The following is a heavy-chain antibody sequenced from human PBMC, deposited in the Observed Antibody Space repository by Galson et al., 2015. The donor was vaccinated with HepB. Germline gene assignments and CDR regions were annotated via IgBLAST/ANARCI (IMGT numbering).Heavy chain of an antibody. V-gene: IGHV4-39*01. CDR3: AISPPGYSSMDV. CDR2: IYYSGST. J-gene: IGHJ6*02. CDR1: GGSISSSSYY. Sequence: ETLSLTCTVSGGSISSSSYYWGWIRQPPGKGLEWIGSIYYSGSTYYNPSLKSRFTISVDTSKNQFSLKLSSVTAADTAVYYCAISPPGYSSMDVWGQGTTVTVSS. D-gene: IGHD6-13*01.